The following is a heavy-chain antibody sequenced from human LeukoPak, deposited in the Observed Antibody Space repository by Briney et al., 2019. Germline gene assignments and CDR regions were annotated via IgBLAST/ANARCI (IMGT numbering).Heavy chain of an antibody. V-gene: IGHV4-34*01. CDR3: AGQKRWLQVLGY. Sequence: PSETLSLTCAVYGGSFSGYYWSWIRQPPGKGLEWIGEINHSGSTNYNPSLKSRVTISVDTSKNQFSLKLSSVTAADTAVYYCAGQKRWLQVLGYWGQGTLVTVSS. CDR2: INHSGST. D-gene: IGHD5-24*01. J-gene: IGHJ4*02. CDR1: GGSFSGYY.